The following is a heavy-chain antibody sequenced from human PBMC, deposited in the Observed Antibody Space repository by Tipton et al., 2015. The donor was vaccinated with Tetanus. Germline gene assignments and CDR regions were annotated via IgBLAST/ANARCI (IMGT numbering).Heavy chain of an antibody. CDR3: AREVPAAGHFDS. Sequence: TLSLTCTVSGGSISGSYWNWIRQPPGKGLEWMGYVYYNGNTHYNPALKSRVTISVDTSKNQFSLKLSSVTAADTAIYYCAREVPAAGHFDSWGQGTLVTVSS. CDR2: VYYNGNT. CDR1: GGSISGSY. D-gene: IGHD2-2*01. J-gene: IGHJ4*02. V-gene: IGHV4-59*01.